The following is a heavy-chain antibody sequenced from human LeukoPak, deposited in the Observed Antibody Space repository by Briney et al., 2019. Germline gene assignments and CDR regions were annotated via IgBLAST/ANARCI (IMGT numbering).Heavy chain of an antibody. CDR3: ARDPYSGVSAAPNY. V-gene: IGHV3-30-3*01. CDR2: ISYDGSNK. Sequence: GRSLRLSCAASGFTFSSYAMHWVRQAPGKGLEWVAVISYDGSNKYYADSVKGRFTISRDNSKNTLYLQMNSLRAEDTAVYYCARDPYSGVSAAPNYWGQGTLVTVSP. D-gene: IGHD1-26*01. CDR1: GFTFSSYA. J-gene: IGHJ4*02.